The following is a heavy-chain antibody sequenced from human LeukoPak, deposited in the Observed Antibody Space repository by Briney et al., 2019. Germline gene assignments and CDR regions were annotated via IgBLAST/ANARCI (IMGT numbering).Heavy chain of an antibody. CDR2: ISRNGGDT. J-gene: IGHJ4*02. CDR3: ARIPEY. CDR1: GFNFSSYA. V-gene: IGHV3-64*01. Sequence: GGSLRLSCTASGFNFSSYAMHWVRQGPGKGLEFVSAISRNGGDTSYGNSVRGRFIISRDNSKNTVYLQMGSLRSEDAGVYYCARIPEYWGQGTLVAGSS.